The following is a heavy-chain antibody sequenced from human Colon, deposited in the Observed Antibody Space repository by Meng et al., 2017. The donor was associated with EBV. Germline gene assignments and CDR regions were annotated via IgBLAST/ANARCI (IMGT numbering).Heavy chain of an antibody. J-gene: IGHJ5*02. CDR3: ARRGPSGNFSP. V-gene: IGHV4-34*01. CDR2: IDHRGNT. CDR1: GGSFRDYY. Sequence: QVPLQQWGAGLLKTSETLSRSCAVYGGSFRDYYWTWIRHPPGKGLEWIGEIDHRGNTKYNPSLKSRVTISLDTSKKQFSLKVSSVTAADSAVYYCARRGPSGNFSPWSQGALVTVSS. D-gene: IGHD3-10*01.